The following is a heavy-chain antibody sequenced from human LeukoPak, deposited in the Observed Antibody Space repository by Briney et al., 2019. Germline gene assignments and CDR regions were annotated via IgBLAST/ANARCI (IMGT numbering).Heavy chain of an antibody. J-gene: IGHJ3*02. CDR2: IYYSGST. V-gene: IGHV4-59*01. CDR1: GGSISSYY. Sequence: SETLSLTCTVSGGSISSYYWSWIRQPPGKGLEWIGYIYYSGSTNYNPSLKSRVTISVDTSKNQFSLKLSSVTAADTAVYYCARVSSSWSDAFGIWGQGTMVTVSS. D-gene: IGHD6-13*01. CDR3: ARVSSSWSDAFGI.